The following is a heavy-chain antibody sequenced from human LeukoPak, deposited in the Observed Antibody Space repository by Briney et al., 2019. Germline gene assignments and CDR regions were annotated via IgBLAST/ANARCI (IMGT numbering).Heavy chain of an antibody. J-gene: IGHJ6*03. CDR2: FSGSGGST. D-gene: IGHD2-15*01. CDR3: AKNGDRGAYCSGGTCYPFYYYYIDV. V-gene: IGHV3-23*01. CDR1: GFTFSSYA. Sequence: PGGSLRLSCAASGFTFSSYAMSWVRQAPGKGLECISGFSGSGGSTYYADSVKGRFTISRDNSKNTLYLQMNSLRAEDTATYYCAKNGDRGAYCSGGTCYPFYYYYIDVWGKGTTVTISS.